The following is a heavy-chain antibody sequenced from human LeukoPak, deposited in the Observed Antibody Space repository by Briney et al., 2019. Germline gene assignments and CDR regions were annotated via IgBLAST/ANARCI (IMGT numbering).Heavy chain of an antibody. Sequence: GGSLRLSCAASGFTFGSYSMNWVRQAPGKGLEWVSYISSSSSTIYYVDSVKGRFTISRDNAKNSLYLQMNSLRAEDTAVYYCARDSGQYYFDYWGQGTLVTVSS. D-gene: IGHD1-26*01. CDR2: ISSSSSTI. J-gene: IGHJ4*02. V-gene: IGHV3-48*01. CDR3: ARDSGQYYFDY. CDR1: GFTFGSYS.